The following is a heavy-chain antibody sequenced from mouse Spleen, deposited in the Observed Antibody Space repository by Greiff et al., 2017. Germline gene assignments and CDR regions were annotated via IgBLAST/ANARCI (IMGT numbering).Heavy chain of an antibody. Sequence: EVMLVESGGGLVKPGGSLKLSCAASGFTFSSYGMSWVRQTPEKRLEWVATISGGGSYTYYPDSVKGRFTISRDNAKNNLYLQMSSLRSEDTALYYCARSDYYGSSLWYFDVWGAGTTVTVSS. J-gene: IGHJ1*01. CDR1: GFTFSSYG. V-gene: IGHV5-9-2*01. CDR2: ISGGGSYT. D-gene: IGHD1-1*01. CDR3: ARSDYYGSSLWYFDV.